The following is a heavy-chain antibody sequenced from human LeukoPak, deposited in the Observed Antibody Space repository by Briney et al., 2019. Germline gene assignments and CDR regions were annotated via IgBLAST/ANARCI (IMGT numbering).Heavy chain of an antibody. CDR3: VRGRTALDGYRPGEFDS. J-gene: IGHJ4*02. V-gene: IGHV3-48*03. CDR2: ISSTGATI. D-gene: IGHD5-24*01. CDR1: GFTFRNYE. Sequence: GGSLRLFCAVSGFTFRNYEMNWVRHAPGKGLEWLSYISSTGATIYYADSVRGRFTISRDTAKNSLSLQMNGLDVEDTALYDCVRGRTALDGYRPGEFDSWGQGTLVTVTS.